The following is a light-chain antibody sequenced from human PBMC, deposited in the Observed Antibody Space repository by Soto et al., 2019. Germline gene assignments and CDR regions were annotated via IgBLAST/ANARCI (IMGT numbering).Light chain of an antibody. CDR3: QQSYSSPYT. CDR1: QNINIY. CDR2: AAS. Sequence: DIQMTQSPSSLSASVGDRVTITCRASQNINIYLNWYQQKPGKSPKLLIYAASALQTGVPSRFSGSGSGTNFTLNINSPQPEDFASFYCQQSYSSPYTFGQGTKVDIK. V-gene: IGKV1-39*01. J-gene: IGKJ2*01.